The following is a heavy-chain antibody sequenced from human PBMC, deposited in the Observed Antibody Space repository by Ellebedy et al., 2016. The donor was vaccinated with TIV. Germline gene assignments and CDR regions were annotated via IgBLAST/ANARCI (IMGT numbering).Heavy chain of an antibody. J-gene: IGHJ4*02. V-gene: IGHV3-7*01. CDR1: GFTFSSYW. CDR3: VRNEK. CDR2: IKEDGSER. Sequence: GESLKISCVASGFTFSSYWTSWVRQAPGKGLELVANIKEDGSERYYVVSVKGRFTISRDNAKNLLNLQMNSLRAEDTAVYYCVRNEKWGQGTLVTVSS.